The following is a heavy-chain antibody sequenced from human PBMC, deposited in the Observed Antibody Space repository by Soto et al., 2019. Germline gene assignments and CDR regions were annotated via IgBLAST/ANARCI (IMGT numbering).Heavy chain of an antibody. CDR2: ISYDGSNK. J-gene: IGHJ6*03. Sequence: GGSLRLSCAASGFTFSSYGMHWVRQAPGKGLEWVAVISYDGSNKYYADSVKGRFTISRDNSKNTLYLQMNSLRAEDTAVYYCAKNERDCSGTDCSYYYYYYMDVWGKGITVTVSS. V-gene: IGHV3-30*18. CDR3: AKNERDCSGTDCSYYYYYYMDV. D-gene: IGHD2-15*01. CDR1: GFTFSSYG.